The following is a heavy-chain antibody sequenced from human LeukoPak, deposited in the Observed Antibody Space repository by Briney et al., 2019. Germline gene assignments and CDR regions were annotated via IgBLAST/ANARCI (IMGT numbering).Heavy chain of an antibody. D-gene: IGHD2-15*01. J-gene: IGHJ4*02. CDR1: GFTFSSYA. CDR2: FSVGVTTT. V-gene: IGHV3-23*01. CDR3: AKASRATCSGAFCYHFDS. Sequence: GFLRLSCAASGFTFSSYAMSWVRQAPGKGLEWVSIFSVGVTTTWHADSVKGRFTISRDNSKNAVYLQMNSLRAEDTAVYYCAKASRATCSGAFCYHFDSWGPGTLVTDSP.